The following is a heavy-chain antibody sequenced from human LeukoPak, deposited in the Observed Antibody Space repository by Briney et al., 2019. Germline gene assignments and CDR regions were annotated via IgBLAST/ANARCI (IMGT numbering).Heavy chain of an antibody. V-gene: IGHV3-23*01. CDR2: ISGSGTDT. Sequence: GGSLRLSCAASGFIFSYYVMSWVRQAPGKGLEWVSSISGSGTDTYYADSVKGRFTISRDNSKNTLYLQMNSLSAEDTAVYFCANGVYGDFILGDWGQGTLVTVSS. J-gene: IGHJ4*02. D-gene: IGHD4-17*01. CDR1: GFIFSYYV. CDR3: ANGVYGDFILGD.